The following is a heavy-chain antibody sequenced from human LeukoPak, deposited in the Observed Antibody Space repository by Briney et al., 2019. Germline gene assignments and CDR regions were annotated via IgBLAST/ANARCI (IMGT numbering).Heavy chain of an antibody. CDR1: GFTFSSYS. Sequence: GGSLRLSCAASGFTFSSYSMNWVRQAPGKGLEWVSSISSSSSSYIYYADSVKGRFTISRDNAKNSLYLQMNSLRAEDTAVYYCAKDPYWGYYDSSGWGIFDYWGQGTLVTVSS. V-gene: IGHV3-21*04. CDR3: AKDPYWGYYDSSGWGIFDY. CDR2: ISSSSSSYI. J-gene: IGHJ4*02. D-gene: IGHD3-22*01.